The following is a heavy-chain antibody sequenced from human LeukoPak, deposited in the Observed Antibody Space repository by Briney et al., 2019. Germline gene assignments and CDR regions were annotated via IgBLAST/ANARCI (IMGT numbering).Heavy chain of an antibody. V-gene: IGHV4-59*01. Sequence: SETLSLTCTVSGGSISRYYWSWIRQPPGKGLEWIGYIHYSGSTNSNPSLKSRVTISVDTSKNQFSLKLRSVTAADTAVYYCARDLDNSGWYVYDNWGQGNLVTVSS. CDR1: GGSISRYY. D-gene: IGHD6-19*01. CDR3: ARDLDNSGWYVYDN. J-gene: IGHJ4*02. CDR2: IHYSGST.